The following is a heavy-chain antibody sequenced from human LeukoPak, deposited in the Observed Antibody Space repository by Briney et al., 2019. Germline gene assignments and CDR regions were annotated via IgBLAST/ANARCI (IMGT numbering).Heavy chain of an antibody. D-gene: IGHD2-2*01. CDR3: ARGVPAAIWALMNWFDP. J-gene: IGHJ5*02. V-gene: IGHV4-61*01. Sequence: AETLTLTCTVSGGTVSSSSYHWSWIRQPPGKGLEWIRYIYYSGSTNYNPSLKGRVTISVDTSKNQFSLKLSSVTAADTAVYYCARGVPAAIWALMNWFDPWGQGTLVTVSS. CDR2: IYYSGST. CDR1: GGTVSSSSYH.